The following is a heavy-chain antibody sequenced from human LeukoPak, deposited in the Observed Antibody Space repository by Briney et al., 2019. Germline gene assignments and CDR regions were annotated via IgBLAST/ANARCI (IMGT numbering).Heavy chain of an antibody. J-gene: IGHJ4*02. CDR1: GFTISRDS. Sequence: GGSLRLSCAASGFTISRDSMNWVRQAPGKGLEWISYISYDSAIKYYADSVRGRFTISRDNAKNSLYPQMYSLSAEDTAVYYCVRDNPRCCGVVPANIDDYWGQGTLVTVSS. D-gene: IGHD2-15*01. CDR2: ISYDSAIK. CDR3: VRDNPRCCGVVPANIDDY. V-gene: IGHV3-48*01.